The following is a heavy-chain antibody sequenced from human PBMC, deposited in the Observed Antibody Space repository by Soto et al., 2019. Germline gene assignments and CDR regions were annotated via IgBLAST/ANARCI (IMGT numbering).Heavy chain of an antibody. Sequence: ASVKVSCKVSGYTLTELSMHWVRQAPGKGLEWMGGFDPEDGETIYAQKFQGRVTMTEDTSTDTAYMELSSLRSEDTAVYYCATPGVGYRGDYYYGMDVWGQGTTVTVSS. J-gene: IGHJ6*02. CDR3: ATPGVGYRGDYYYGMDV. V-gene: IGHV1-24*01. D-gene: IGHD5-12*01. CDR2: FDPEDGET. CDR1: GYTLTELS.